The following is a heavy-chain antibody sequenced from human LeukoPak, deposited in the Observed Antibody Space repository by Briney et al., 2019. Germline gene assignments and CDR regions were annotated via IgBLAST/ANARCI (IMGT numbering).Heavy chain of an antibody. Sequence: GGSLRLSCAASGFTFSSYAMSWVRQAPGKGLEWVSYISSSSSTIYYADSVKGRFTISRDNAKNSLYLQMNSLKTEDTAVYYCTSSGWFDYWGQGTLVTVSS. CDR3: TSSGWFDY. D-gene: IGHD6-19*01. V-gene: IGHV3-48*01. CDR1: GFTFSSYA. J-gene: IGHJ4*02. CDR2: ISSSSSTI.